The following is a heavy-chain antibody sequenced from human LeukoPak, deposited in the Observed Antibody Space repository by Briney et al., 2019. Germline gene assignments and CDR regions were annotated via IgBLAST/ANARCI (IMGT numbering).Heavy chain of an antibody. CDR1: GFTFSSYA. J-gene: IGHJ4*02. Sequence: PGGSLRLSCAASGFTFSSYAMHWVRQAPGKGLEWVAVISFDGSNEYYADSVKGRFTISRDNSKNTLYLQMNSLRAEDTAVYYCARVSSDYYDSSGYYYFDYWGQGTLVTVSS. V-gene: IGHV3-30-3*01. CDR3: ARVSSDYYDSSGYYYFDY. D-gene: IGHD3-22*01. CDR2: ISFDGSNE.